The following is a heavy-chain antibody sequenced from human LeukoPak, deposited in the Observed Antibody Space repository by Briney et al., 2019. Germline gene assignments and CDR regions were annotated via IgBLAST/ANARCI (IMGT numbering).Heavy chain of an antibody. Sequence: GGSLRLSCAASGFTFSKAWMSWVRQAPGKGLEWVGRIKSKTDGGTDYAAPVKGRFTISRDDSKKTLYLQMNSLKTEDTAVYYCTTDPFQNIVVVPAAIIKMDYWGQGTLVTVAS. CDR1: GFTFSKAW. D-gene: IGHD2-2*01. J-gene: IGHJ4*02. CDR2: IKSKTDGGT. CDR3: TTDPFQNIVVVPAAIIKMDY. V-gene: IGHV3-15*01.